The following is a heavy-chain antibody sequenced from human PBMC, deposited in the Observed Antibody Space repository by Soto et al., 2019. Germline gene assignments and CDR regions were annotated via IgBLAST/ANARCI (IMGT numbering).Heavy chain of an antibody. V-gene: IGHV5-51*03. CDR1: GYNFNRYW. CDR3: ARSLVNGTYEAFDI. Sequence: EVYLAQSGAEVKKPGESLKISCKGSGYNFNRYWIGWVRQMPGKGLEWMGVIYPGDSDTRYSPSLQGQVTFSADKSSSAAYLQWSSLQASDTATYYCARSLVNGTYEAFDIWGQGTMVTVSS. CDR2: IYPGDSDT. J-gene: IGHJ3*02. D-gene: IGHD6-13*01.